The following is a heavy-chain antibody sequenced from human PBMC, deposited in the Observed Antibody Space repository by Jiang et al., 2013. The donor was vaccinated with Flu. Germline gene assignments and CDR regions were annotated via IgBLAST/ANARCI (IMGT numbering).Heavy chain of an antibody. V-gene: IGHV1-69*04. CDR1: GGTFSSYG. CDR2: IIPILGVA. J-gene: IGHJ5*02. CDR3: ARVVGQGAVAQGEGFDWFDP. D-gene: IGHD6-19*01. Sequence: SGAEVKKPGSSVRVSCKASGGTFSSYGISWVRQAPGQGLEWMGGIIPILGVANYAQKFRGRVTITADKSTSTAYMELSSLRSEDTAVYYCARVVGQGAVAQGEGFDWFDPWGQGTLVTVSP.